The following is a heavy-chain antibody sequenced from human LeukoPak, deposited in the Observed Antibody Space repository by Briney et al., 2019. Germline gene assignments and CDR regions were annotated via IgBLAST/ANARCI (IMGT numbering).Heavy chain of an antibody. D-gene: IGHD5-18*01. J-gene: IGHJ4*02. V-gene: IGHV3-23*01. Sequence: GGSLRLSCAASGLTFSSYAMSWVRQAPGKGLEWVSAISGSGGSTYYADSVKGRFTISRDNSKNTLYLQMNSLKTEDTAVYYCTRHGRYSNGYQAFDYWGQGILVIVSS. CDR1: GLTFSSYA. CDR3: TRHGRYSNGYQAFDY. CDR2: ISGSGGST.